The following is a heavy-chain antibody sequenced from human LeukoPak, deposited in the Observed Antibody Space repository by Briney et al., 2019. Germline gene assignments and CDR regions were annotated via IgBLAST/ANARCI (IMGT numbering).Heavy chain of an antibody. V-gene: IGHV4-34*01. J-gene: IGHJ4*02. CDR2: INHSGST. Sequence: SWVRQPPGKGLEWIGEINHSGSTNYNPSLKSRVTISVDTSKNQFSLKLSSVTAADTAVYYCARRGFGPVDYWGQGTLVTVSS. D-gene: IGHD3-10*01. CDR3: ARRGFGPVDY.